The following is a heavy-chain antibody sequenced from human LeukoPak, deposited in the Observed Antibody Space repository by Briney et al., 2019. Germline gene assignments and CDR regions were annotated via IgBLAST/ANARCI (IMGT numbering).Heavy chain of an antibody. J-gene: IGHJ3*02. CDR2: IYYSGST. V-gene: IGHV4-59*08. Sequence: PSETLSLTCTVSGGSISSYYWSWIRQPPGKGLEWIGYIYYSGSTNYNPSLKSRVTISVDTSKNQFSLKLSSVIAADTAVYYCARHDITIDAFDIWGQGTMVTVSS. CDR1: GGSISSYY. CDR3: ARHDITIDAFDI. D-gene: IGHD3-10*01.